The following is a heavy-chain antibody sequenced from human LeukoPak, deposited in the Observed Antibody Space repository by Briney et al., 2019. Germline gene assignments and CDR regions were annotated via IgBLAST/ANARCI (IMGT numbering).Heavy chain of an antibody. D-gene: IGHD3-3*01. J-gene: IGHJ6*03. CDR1: GASMSGYY. V-gene: IGHV4-59*01. CDR2: IYYSGST. Sequence: SETLSLTCIVSGASMSGYYWSWIRQPPGKGLEWIGYIYYSGSTNYNPSLKSRVTISVDTSKNQFSLKLSSVTAADTAVYYCASGPAYDFWSGYRYYYYYMDVWGKGTTVTVSS. CDR3: ASGPAYDFWSGYRYYYYYMDV.